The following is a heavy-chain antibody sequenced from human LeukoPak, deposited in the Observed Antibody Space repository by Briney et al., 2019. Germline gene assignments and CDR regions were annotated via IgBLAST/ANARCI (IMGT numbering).Heavy chain of an antibody. CDR2: ISSVDST. CDR1: GFTVSSNY. D-gene: IGHD5-18*01. J-gene: IGHJ4*02. Sequence: GGSLRLSCAASGFTVSSNYMSWVRQAPGKGLEWVSLISSVDSTNYADSVRGRFTISRDNFKNTLYLQMNSLTVEDTAIYYCAKVWSDSNGWFNFDSWVQGTLVTVSS. CDR3: AKVWSDSNGWFNFDS. V-gene: IGHV3-53*01.